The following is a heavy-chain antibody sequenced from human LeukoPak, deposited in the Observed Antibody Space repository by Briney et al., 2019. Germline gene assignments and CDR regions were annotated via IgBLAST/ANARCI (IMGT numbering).Heavy chain of an antibody. J-gene: IGHJ4*02. D-gene: IGHD6-19*01. CDR1: GGSYSGYY. V-gene: IGHV4-34*01. Sequence: PSETLSLTCAVYGGSYSGYYWSWIRQPPGKGLEWIGEINHSGSTNYNPSLKSRVTISVDTSKNQFSLKLSSVIAADTAVYYCARDCIAVAGTPFDYWGQGTLVTVSS. CDR2: INHSGST. CDR3: ARDCIAVAGTPFDY.